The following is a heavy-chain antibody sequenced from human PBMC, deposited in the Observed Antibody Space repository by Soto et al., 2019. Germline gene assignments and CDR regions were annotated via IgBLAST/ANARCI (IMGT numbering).Heavy chain of an antibody. CDR1: GGSISSYY. CDR3: ASHIKRFLTFDY. D-gene: IGHD3-3*01. J-gene: IGHJ4*02. V-gene: IGHV4-59*08. CDR2: IYYSGST. Sequence: SETLSLTCTVSGGSISSYYWSWIRQPPGKGLEWIGYIYYSGSTNYNPSLKSRVTISVDTSKNQFSLKLSSVTAADTAVYYCASHIKRFLTFDYWGQGTLVTVSS.